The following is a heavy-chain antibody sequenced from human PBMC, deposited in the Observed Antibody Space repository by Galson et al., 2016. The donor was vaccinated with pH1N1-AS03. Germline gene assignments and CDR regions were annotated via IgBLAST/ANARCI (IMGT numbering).Heavy chain of an antibody. CDR2: ISSRGDSI. CDR3: ARIVTMSDFDS. D-gene: IGHD2-21*02. CDR1: GFTFSYYS. Sequence: SLRLSCAASGFTFSYYSMNWVRQAPGKGLGWVSYISSRGDSIYYADSVKGRFSISRDNAKESLYRQMNSLRDEDTGVYYCARIVTMSDFDSWGQGTLVTVSS. J-gene: IGHJ4*02. V-gene: IGHV3-48*02.